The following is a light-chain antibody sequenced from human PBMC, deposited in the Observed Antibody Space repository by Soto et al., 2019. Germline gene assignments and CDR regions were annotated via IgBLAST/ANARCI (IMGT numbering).Light chain of an antibody. V-gene: IGKV1-27*01. J-gene: IGKJ1*01. CDR2: GAS. CDR1: QGIGNY. CDR3: QKYNRAPRT. Sequence: DIQMTQSPPSLSASVGDRVTITCRASQGIGNYLAWYQQKPGKVPKLLIYGASTLQSGVPSRFSGSGSGADFTLTISSLRPEDFATYYCQKYNRAPRTFGPGTKVDIK.